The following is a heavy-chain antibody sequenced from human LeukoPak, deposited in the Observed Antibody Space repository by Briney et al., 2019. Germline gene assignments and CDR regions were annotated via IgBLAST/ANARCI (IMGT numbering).Heavy chain of an antibody. CDR1: GGTFSSYA. J-gene: IGHJ4*02. V-gene: IGHV1-69*06. CDR3: ARHGDVLTGYRTGIDY. Sequence: SVKVSCKASGGTFSSYAISWVRQAPGQGLEWMGGIIPIFGTANYAQKFQGRVTITADKSTSTAYMELSSMRSDDTAVYYCARHGDVLTGYRTGIDYWGQGTLVTVSS. CDR2: IIPIFGTA. D-gene: IGHD3-9*01.